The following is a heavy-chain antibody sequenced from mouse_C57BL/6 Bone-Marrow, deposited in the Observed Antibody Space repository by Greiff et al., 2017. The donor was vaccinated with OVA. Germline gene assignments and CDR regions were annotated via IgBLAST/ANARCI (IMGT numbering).Heavy chain of an antibody. J-gene: IGHJ2*01. Sequence: EVQLQQSGAELVRPGASVKLSCTASGFNIKDDYMNWVKQRPEQGLEWIGWIDPENGDTEYASKFQGKATITADTSSNTAYLQLSSLTSEDTAVYYCRGIPFDYWGQGTTLTVSS. CDR1: GFNIKDDY. CDR2: IDPENGDT. V-gene: IGHV14-4*01. CDR3: RGIPFDY. D-gene: IGHD2-14*01.